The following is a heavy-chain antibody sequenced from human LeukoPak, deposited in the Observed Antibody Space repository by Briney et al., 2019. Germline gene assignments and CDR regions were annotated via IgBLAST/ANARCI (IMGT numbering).Heavy chain of an antibody. Sequence: GESLNISCKASVYSFATEWIGGGGQMRGKGREWRGIIDPVDSDSTYTPSFQGRVIISAAKSINTASLQWGSLKASDTAMYYCARLAGDSRGADAFDLWGQGTMVTVSP. J-gene: IGHJ3*01. CDR2: IDPVDSDS. CDR3: ARLAGDSRGADAFDL. D-gene: IGHD3-22*01. CDR1: VYSFATEW. V-gene: IGHV5-51*01.